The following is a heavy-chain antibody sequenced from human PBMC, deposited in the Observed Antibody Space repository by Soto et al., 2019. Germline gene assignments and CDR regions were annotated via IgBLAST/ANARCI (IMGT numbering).Heavy chain of an antibody. Sequence: EVQLVESGGGLVQPGGSLKLSCAASGFTFSGSAMHWVRQASGKGLEWVGRIRSKANSYATAYAASVKGRFTISRDDSKNTAYLQMNSLKTEDTAVYYCTSYSAYESPYWGQGTLVTVSS. V-gene: IGHV3-73*01. J-gene: IGHJ4*02. CDR1: GFTFSGSA. CDR3: TSYSAYESPY. D-gene: IGHD5-12*01. CDR2: IRSKANSYAT.